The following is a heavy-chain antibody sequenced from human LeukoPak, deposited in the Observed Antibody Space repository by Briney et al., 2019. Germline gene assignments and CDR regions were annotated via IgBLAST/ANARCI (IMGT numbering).Heavy chain of an antibody. V-gene: IGHV5-51*01. J-gene: IGHJ4*02. Sequence: GESLKISCKGSGYSFTSYWIGWVRQMPGKGLEWMGIIYPGDSYTTYSPSFQGQVTISADKSISTAYLQWSSLKASDTAMYYCARRFQINYFDYWGQGTLVTVSS. CDR2: IYPGDSYT. D-gene: IGHD3-10*01. CDR3: ARRFQINYFDY. CDR1: GYSFTSYW.